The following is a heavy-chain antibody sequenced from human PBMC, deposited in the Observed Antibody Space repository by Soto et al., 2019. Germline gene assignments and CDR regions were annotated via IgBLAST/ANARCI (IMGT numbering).Heavy chain of an antibody. CDR2: IYHSGST. CDR3: ARETYYGSAVHGMDV. V-gene: IGHV4-30-2*01. D-gene: IGHD3-10*01. Sequence: SETLSLTCAVSGGSISSGGYSWSWIRQPPGKGLEWIGYIYHSGSTYYNPSLKSRVTISVDRSKNQFSLKLSSVTAADTAVYYCARETYYGSAVHGMDVWGQGTLVTVSS. CDR1: GGSISSGGYS. J-gene: IGHJ6*02.